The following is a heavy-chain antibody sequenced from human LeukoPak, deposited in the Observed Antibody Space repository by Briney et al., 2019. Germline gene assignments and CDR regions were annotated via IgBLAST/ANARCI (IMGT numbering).Heavy chain of an antibody. CDR3: ARDGGYSGYDADC. V-gene: IGHV3-48*01. D-gene: IGHD5-12*01. CDR1: GFTFSTYS. Sequence: GGSLRLSCAASGFTFSTYSMKWVRQAPGKGLEWVSYISDSSAMYYADSVRGRFTISRENDKNSQFLQMNSLRAEDTAVYYCARDGGYSGYDADCWGQGTLVTVSS. CDR2: ISDSSAM. J-gene: IGHJ4*02.